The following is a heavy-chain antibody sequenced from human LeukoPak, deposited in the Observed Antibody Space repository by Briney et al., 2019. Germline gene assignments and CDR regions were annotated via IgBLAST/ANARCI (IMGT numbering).Heavy chain of an antibody. V-gene: IGHV4-59*01. CDR1: AGSITSYY. CDR2: IYYSGST. D-gene: IGHD2-15*01. CDR3: ARDTVLNAFDI. Sequence: SETLYLTCADPAGSITSYYWSCIRQPPGKGLVSIGYIYYSGSTHYNPSLKRRVTISVDTSKNQFSLKLSSVTAADTAVYYCARDTVLNAFDIWGQGTMVTVPS. J-gene: IGHJ3*02.